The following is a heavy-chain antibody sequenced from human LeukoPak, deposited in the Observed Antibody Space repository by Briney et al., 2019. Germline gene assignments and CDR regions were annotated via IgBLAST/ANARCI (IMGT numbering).Heavy chain of an antibody. J-gene: IGHJ4*02. Sequence: GASVKVSCKASGGTFSSYAISWVRQAPGQGLEWMGWINAGNGNTKYSQKFQGRVTITRDTSASTAYMELSSLRSEDTAVYYCARALGGGQGYWGQGTLVPVSS. CDR2: INAGNGNT. D-gene: IGHD3-16*01. CDR3: ARALGGGQGY. CDR1: GGTFSSYA. V-gene: IGHV1-3*01.